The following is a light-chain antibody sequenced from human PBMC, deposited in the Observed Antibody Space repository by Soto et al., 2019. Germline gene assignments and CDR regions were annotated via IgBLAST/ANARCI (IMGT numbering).Light chain of an antibody. J-gene: IGLJ1*01. CDR3: CSYTSISTYV. CDR1: RSDVGDFNY. Sequence: HSALTQPASVSGSPGQSITISCTGTRSDVGDFNYVSWYQQHPGKAPKVMIYEVSNRPSGVSNRFSGSKSGNTASLTISGLQAEDEADYYCCSYTSISTYVFGTGTKVTVL. CDR2: EVS. V-gene: IGLV2-14*01.